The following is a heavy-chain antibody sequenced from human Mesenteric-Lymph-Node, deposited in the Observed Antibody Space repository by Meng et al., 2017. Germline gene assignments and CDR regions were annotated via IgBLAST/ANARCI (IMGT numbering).Heavy chain of an antibody. Sequence: GESLKISCAASGFTFDDYAMHWVRQAPGKGLEWVSLISWDGGSTYYADSVKGRFTISRDNSKNSLYLQMNSLRAEDTALYYCAKGTEHSSSYYLDYWGQGTLVTVSS. CDR1: GFTFDDYA. CDR3: AKGTEHSSSYYLDY. D-gene: IGHD6-13*01. CDR2: ISWDGGST. V-gene: IGHV3-43D*03. J-gene: IGHJ4*02.